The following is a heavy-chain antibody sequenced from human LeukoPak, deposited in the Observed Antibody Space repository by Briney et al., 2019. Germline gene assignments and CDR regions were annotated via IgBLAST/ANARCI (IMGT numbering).Heavy chain of an antibody. J-gene: IGHJ4*02. CDR2: IWYDGGHK. Sequence: GGYLRLSCAASGFTFSSFGMHWVRQAPGKGLEWVAVIWYDGGHKYYADSVKGRFSISRDNSKNTLYLQMNSLRAEDTAVYYCARDRDYDSANFDYWGQGTLVTVSS. CDR3: ARDRDYDSANFDY. D-gene: IGHD3-22*01. V-gene: IGHV3-33*01. CDR1: GFTFSSFG.